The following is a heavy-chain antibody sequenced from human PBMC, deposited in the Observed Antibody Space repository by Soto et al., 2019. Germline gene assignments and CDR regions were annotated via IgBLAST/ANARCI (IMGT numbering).Heavy chain of an antibody. CDR1: GFTFSSYA. V-gene: IGHV3-23*01. CDR2: ISGSGGST. CDR3: AKGSPTTLHHVAAPYDFWSGYLHHDAFDI. D-gene: IGHD3-3*01. Sequence: PGGSLRLSCAASGFTFSSYAMSWVRQAPGKGLGWVSAISGSGGSTYYADSVKGRFTISRDNSKNTLYLQMNSLRAEDTAVYYCAKGSPTTLHHVAAPYDFWSGYLHHDAFDIWGQGTMVTVSS. J-gene: IGHJ3*02.